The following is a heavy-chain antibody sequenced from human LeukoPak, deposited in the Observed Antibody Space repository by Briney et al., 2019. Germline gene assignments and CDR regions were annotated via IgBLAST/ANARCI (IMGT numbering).Heavy chain of an antibody. CDR1: GFTFSSYA. CDR3: ASTTVTTFFYSPADY. J-gene: IGHJ4*02. CDR2: ISYDGSNK. V-gene: IGHV3-30-3*01. D-gene: IGHD4-17*01. Sequence: GGSLRLFCAASGFTFSSYAMHWVRQAPGKGLEWVAVISYDGSNKYYADSVKGRFTISRDNSKNTLYLQMNSLRAEDTAVYYCASTTVTTFFYSPADYGGQGTLVTVSS.